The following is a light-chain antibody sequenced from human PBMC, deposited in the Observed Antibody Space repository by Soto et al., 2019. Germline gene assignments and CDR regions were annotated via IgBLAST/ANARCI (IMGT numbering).Light chain of an antibody. CDR3: QQYHNVPLT. CDR2: DAS. Sequence: IQMTQSPSSLSAPVGDRVTSTCQATQDISNSLSWFQQKSGKDPNILIYDASNLETGVPSRFSGSKAGTDFTFSISSLQPEDFATYYCQQYHNVPLTFGQGTRLEIK. CDR1: QDISNS. J-gene: IGKJ5*01. V-gene: IGKV1-33*01.